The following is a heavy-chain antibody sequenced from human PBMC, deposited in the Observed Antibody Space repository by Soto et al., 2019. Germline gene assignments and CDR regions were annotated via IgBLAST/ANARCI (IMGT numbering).Heavy chain of an antibody. D-gene: IGHD3-22*01. Sequence: SETLSLTCTVSGASIKGGSTSSYYWSWIRQPPGKGLEWIGCIYSSGSTNYKPSVKGRFTISVDTSKNQFSLKLSSATAADTAVYYCARGDFYDSGGYYRRTPFDHWGQGALVTVSS. V-gene: IGHV4-61*01. CDR2: IYSSGST. J-gene: IGHJ4*02. CDR1: GASIKGGSTSSYY. CDR3: ARGDFYDSGGYYRRTPFDH.